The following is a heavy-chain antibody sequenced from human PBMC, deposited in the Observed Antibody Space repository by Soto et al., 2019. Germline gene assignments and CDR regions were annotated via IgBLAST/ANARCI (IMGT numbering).Heavy chain of an antibody. CDR2: ISGSGGST. Sequence: GGSLRLSCAASGFTFSSYAMSWVRQAPGKGLEWVSAISGSGGSTYYADSVKGRFTISRDNSKNTLYLQMNSLRAEDTAVYYCAKDPTAYCGGDCYFDYWGQGXLVTVSS. V-gene: IGHV3-23*01. J-gene: IGHJ4*02. D-gene: IGHD2-21*02. CDR1: GFTFSSYA. CDR3: AKDPTAYCGGDCYFDY.